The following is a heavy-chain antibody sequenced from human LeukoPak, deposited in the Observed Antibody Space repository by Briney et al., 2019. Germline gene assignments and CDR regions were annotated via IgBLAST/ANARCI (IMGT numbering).Heavy chain of an antibody. J-gene: IGHJ4*02. Sequence: ASVNVSCKTSNYSIATYGIIWVRQAPGQGLEWLGWINSNNGKTHFAQKVQGRVTMTIDTSTNTAHMELRSLNSDDTAVYYCARGGGYDYVWESYRFFDYWGQGTLVTVSS. V-gene: IGHV1-18*01. CDR1: NYSIATYG. CDR3: ARGGGYDYVWESYRFFDY. CDR2: INSNNGKT. D-gene: IGHD3-16*02.